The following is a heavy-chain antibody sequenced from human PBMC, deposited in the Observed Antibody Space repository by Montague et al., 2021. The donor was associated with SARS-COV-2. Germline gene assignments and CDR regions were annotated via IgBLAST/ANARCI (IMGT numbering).Heavy chain of an antibody. Sequence: SETLSLTCTVSCGSISSSYYWGWIRQPPGKGLVWIWSIYYSGSTYYNPSLKKRVTISVDTTKNQFSLKLRSATAADTAVYYCARLDRDITIFGVFRGYFDLWGCGTLVTVSS. CDR1: CGSISSSYY. J-gene: IGHJ2*01. CDR2: IYYSGST. V-gene: IGHV4-39*01. CDR3: ARLDRDITIFGVFRGYFDL. D-gene: IGHD3-3*01.